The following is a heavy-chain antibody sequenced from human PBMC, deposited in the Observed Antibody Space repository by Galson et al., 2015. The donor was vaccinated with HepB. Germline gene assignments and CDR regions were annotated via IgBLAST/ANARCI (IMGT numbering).Heavy chain of an antibody. CDR1: GYTLAELS. Sequence: SVKVSCKVSGYTLAELSMHWVRQAPGKGLEWMGGFDPEDGETIYAQKFQGRVTMTEDTSTDTAYMELSSLRSEDTAVDYCATDRITYSNYYYYGMDVWGQGTTVTVSS. CDR3: ATDRITYSNYYYYGMDV. CDR2: FDPEDGET. D-gene: IGHD4-11*01. V-gene: IGHV1-24*01. J-gene: IGHJ6*02.